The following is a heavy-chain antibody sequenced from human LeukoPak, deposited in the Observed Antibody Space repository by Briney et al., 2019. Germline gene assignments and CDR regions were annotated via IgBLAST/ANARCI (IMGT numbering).Heavy chain of an antibody. CDR3: AGPRYGSGSLDS. D-gene: IGHD3-10*01. J-gene: IGHJ4*02. Sequence: PSETLSLTCAVYGESFSGHYWTWIRQPPGRGLERIGEINHSGSTTSNPSLNNRLTISVDTSKNQFSLKLTSVTAADTAVYYCAGPRYGSGSLDSWGQGTLATVSS. V-gene: IGHV4-34*01. CDR1: GESFSGHY. CDR2: INHSGST.